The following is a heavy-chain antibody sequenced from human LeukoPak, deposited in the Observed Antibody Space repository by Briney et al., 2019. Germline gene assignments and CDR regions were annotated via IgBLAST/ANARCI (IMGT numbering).Heavy chain of an antibody. CDR2: IGGDGIA. J-gene: IGHJ4*02. D-gene: IGHD3-16*01. Sequence: GGSLRLSWVASGFTFTDHPMNWVRQAPGKGLEWISYIGGDGIAFYADSVKGRFTASKDDARKSMYLQMNSLRVEDTAVYYCAKDRANWAIDDWGQGTQVTVSS. V-gene: IGHV3-69-1*01. CDR3: AKDRANWAIDD. CDR1: GFTFTDHP.